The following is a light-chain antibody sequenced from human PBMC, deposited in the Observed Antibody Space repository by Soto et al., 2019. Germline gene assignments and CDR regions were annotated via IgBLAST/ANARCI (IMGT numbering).Light chain of an antibody. J-gene: IGKJ3*01. CDR3: QKYITSPFN. Sequence: EIVLTQSPDILSLSPGERATLSCRASQSVKTSHLGWFQRKVGQPPRLLIFGTSTSATGIPDRFVGSGSGTDFTLTITSLEPEDFAVYYCQKYITSPFNFGPGTTVDMK. CDR2: GTS. V-gene: IGKV3-20*01. CDR1: QSVKTSH.